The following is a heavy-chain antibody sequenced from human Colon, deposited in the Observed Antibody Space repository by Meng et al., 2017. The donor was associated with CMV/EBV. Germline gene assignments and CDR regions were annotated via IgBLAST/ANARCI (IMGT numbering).Heavy chain of an antibody. V-gene: IGHV4-39*07. D-gene: IGHD3-22*01. J-gene: IGHJ6*03. CDR1: GGFISGSSYY. Sequence: LQPQEPGPGLVKASGTLSPTGTVSGGFISGSSYYWGWIRQPPGKGLEWIGSMYYSGNTHYKSSLKSRVTISVDTSKNQFSLRLNSVTAADTAVYYCARTVQWLAPFYYYMDVWGKGTLVTVSS. CDR3: ARTVQWLAPFYYYMDV. CDR2: MYYSGNT.